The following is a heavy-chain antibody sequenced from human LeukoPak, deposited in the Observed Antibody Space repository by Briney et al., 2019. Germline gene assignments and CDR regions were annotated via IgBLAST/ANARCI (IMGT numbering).Heavy chain of an antibody. CDR2: VYYSGST. CDR1: GGSISSSSYY. CDR3: AGEGLLDY. Sequence: SETLSLTCTVSGGSISSSSYYWGWIRQPPGKGLEWIGSVYYSGSTYYNPSLKSRVTISVDTSKNQFSLKLSSVTAADTAVYYCAGEGLLDYWGQGTLVTVSS. D-gene: IGHD5-12*01. V-gene: IGHV4-39*07. J-gene: IGHJ4*02.